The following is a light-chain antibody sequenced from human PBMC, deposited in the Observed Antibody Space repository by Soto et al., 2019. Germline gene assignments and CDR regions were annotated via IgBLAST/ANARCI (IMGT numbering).Light chain of an antibody. CDR2: DVS. V-gene: IGLV2-14*01. CDR1: SSDVGGYNY. CDR3: SSYTSSSTPRV. Sequence: QSALTQPASVSGSPGQSITISCNGTSSDVGGYNYVSWYQQHPGKAPKLMIYDVSNRSSGVSNRFSGSKSGNTASLTISGLQAEDEADYYCSSYTSSSTPRVFGGGTKLTVL. J-gene: IGLJ3*02.